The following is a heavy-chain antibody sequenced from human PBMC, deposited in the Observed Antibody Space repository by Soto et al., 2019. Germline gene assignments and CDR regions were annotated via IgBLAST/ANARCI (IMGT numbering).Heavy chain of an antibody. J-gene: IGHJ6*02. Sequence: EVQLLESGGGLVQPGGSLRLSCVASGFNFRGYYMAWVRQAPGNGPEWVSGTSPARDNTQSAVSVKGRFTISRDNSKNTLFLQMDSLRAEDTAVYYCAKDLHWYGMDVWGQGTTVTVSS. CDR2: TSPARDNT. D-gene: IGHD1-1*01. CDR3: AKDLHWYGMDV. CDR1: GFNFRGYY. V-gene: IGHV3-23*01.